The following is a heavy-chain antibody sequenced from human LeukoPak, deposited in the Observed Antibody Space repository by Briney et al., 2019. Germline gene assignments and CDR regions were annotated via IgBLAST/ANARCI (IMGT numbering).Heavy chain of an antibody. CDR1: GFTFSNYW. J-gene: IGHJ4*02. CDR3: ARDKLDGDSRFDY. D-gene: IGHD4-17*01. V-gene: IGHV3-7*03. Sequence: PGGSLRLSCAASGFTFSNYWMSWVRQAPGKGLEWVANIKKDGGERYYVDSVKGRFTISRDNAKNSLYLQMNSPRGEDTAVYYCARDKLDGDSRFDYWGQGTLVTVSS. CDR2: IKKDGGER.